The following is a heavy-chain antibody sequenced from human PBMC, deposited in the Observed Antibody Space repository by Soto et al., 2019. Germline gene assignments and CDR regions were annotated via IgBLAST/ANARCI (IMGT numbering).Heavy chain of an antibody. V-gene: IGHV3-23*01. D-gene: IGHD3-3*01. CDR1: GFTFSSYA. J-gene: IGHJ4*02. Sequence: AGGSLRLSCAASGFTFSSYAMSWVRQAPGKGLEWVSAISGSGGSTYYADSVKGRFTISRDNSKNTLYLQMNSLRAEDTAVYYCAKGESYDFWSGYYFYYFDYWGKGTLVTVSS. CDR2: ISGSGGST. CDR3: AKGESYDFWSGYYFYYFDY.